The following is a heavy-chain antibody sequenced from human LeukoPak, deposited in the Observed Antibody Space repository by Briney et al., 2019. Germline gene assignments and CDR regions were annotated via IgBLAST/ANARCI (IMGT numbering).Heavy chain of an antibody. CDR3: ARDRTQWLSSDWYGPFDS. CDR1: GGSISSSSFY. CDR2: IYYSGST. V-gene: IGHV4-39*07. D-gene: IGHD6-13*01. J-gene: IGHJ5*01. Sequence: SETLSLTCTVSGGSISSSSFYWGWIRQPPGKGLEWIGSIYYSGSTHYNPSLKSRVSISVVTSKNQFSLKLSSVSAADTAVYYCARDRTQWLSSDWYGPFDSWGQGTLVTVSS.